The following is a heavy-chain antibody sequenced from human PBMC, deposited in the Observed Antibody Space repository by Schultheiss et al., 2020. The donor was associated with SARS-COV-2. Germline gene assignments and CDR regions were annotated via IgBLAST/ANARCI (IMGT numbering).Heavy chain of an antibody. Sequence: SETLSLTCAVYGASFSGYYWSWIRQPPGKGLEWIGEIYHSGSTNYNPSLKSRVTISVDTSKNQFSLKLRSVTAADTAVYYCARGSYCSSTSCYKYKQKNWFDPWGQGTLVTVSS. CDR1: GASFSGYY. V-gene: IGHV4-34*01. D-gene: IGHD2-2*01. CDR3: ARGSYCSSTSCYKYKQKNWFDP. CDR2: IYHSGST. J-gene: IGHJ5*02.